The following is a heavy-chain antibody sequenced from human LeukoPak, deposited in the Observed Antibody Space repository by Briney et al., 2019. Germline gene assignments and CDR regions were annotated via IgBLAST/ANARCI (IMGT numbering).Heavy chain of an antibody. CDR1: GGSISSYY. CDR2: VYTSGST. Sequence: SETLSLTCTVSGGSISSYYWSWIRQPAGKRLDWIGRVYTSGSTSYNPSLKSRVTMSVDTSRNQFSLHLSSVTAADTAVYYCARVKTTVTSLSSYYYMDVWGKGTTVTVSS. D-gene: IGHD4-17*01. J-gene: IGHJ6*03. CDR3: ARVKTTVTSLSSYYYMDV. V-gene: IGHV4-4*07.